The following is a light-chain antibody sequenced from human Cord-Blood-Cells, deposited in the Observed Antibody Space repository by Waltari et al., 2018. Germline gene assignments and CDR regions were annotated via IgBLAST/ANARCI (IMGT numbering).Light chain of an antibody. CDR3: QQYGSSPT. Sequence: EIVLTQSPGTLSLSPGERATLSCRASQSVSSSYLAWYQKKPGTAPRLLIYGASSRATGIPDRFSGSGDGTDFTLTISRLEPEDFAVYYCQQYGSSPTFGQGTRLEIK. V-gene: IGKV3-20*01. CDR2: GAS. CDR1: QSVSSSY. J-gene: IGKJ5*01.